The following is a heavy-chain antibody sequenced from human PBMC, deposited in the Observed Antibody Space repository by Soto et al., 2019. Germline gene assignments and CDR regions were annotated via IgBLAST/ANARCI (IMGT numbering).Heavy chain of an antibody. CDR1: GFTFRNYA. D-gene: IGHD4-17*01. Sequence: EVQLLESGGNLIQPGGSLRLSCAASGFTFRNYAMSWVRQAPGAGPERVSGISGSGGRTYYADSVKGRFTISRDNSNNARFLQMNSLRAEDTDLYYCAKDPNGDYVGVFDIWGRGTMVTVSS. CDR2: ISGSGGRT. J-gene: IGHJ3*02. CDR3: AKDPNGDYVGVFDI. V-gene: IGHV3-23*01.